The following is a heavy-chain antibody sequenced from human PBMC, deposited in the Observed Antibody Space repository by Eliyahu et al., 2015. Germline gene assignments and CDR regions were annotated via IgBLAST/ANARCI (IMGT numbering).Heavy chain of an antibody. CDR3: ATPYYYDSSGYSGLSY. V-gene: IGHV1-46*01. Sequence: QVQLVQSGAEVKKPGASVKVSCKASGYTFTSYYMHWVRQAPGQGLEWMGIINPSGGSTSYAQKFQGRVTMTRDTSTSTVYMELSSLRSEDTAVYYCATPYYYDSSGYSGLSYWGQGTLVTVSS. J-gene: IGHJ4*02. CDR1: GYTFTSYY. CDR2: INPSGGST. D-gene: IGHD3-22*01.